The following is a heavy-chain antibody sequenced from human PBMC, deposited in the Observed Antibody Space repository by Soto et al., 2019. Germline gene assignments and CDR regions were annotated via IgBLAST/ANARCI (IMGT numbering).Heavy chain of an antibody. D-gene: IGHD4-17*01. CDR3: ARYPSGTVTTTDPFDY. CDR1: GFTFSSYA. CDR2: ISYDGSNK. V-gene: IGHV3-30-3*01. J-gene: IGHJ4*02. Sequence: HPWGSLRLSCAASGFTFSSYAMHWVRQAPGKGLEWVAVISYDGSNKYYADSVKGRFTISRDNSKDTLYLQMNSLRAEDTAVYYCARYPSGTVTTTDPFDYWGQGTLVTVSS.